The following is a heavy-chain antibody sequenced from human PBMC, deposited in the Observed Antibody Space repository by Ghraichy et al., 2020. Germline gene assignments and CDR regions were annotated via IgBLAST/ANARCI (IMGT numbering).Heavy chain of an antibody. V-gene: IGHV3-21*01. CDR1: GFTFSSYS. CDR3: ARDRVSSWQLFDY. CDR2: ISSSSSYI. D-gene: IGHD6-13*01. J-gene: IGHJ4*02. Sequence: GGSLRLSCAASGFTFSSYSMNWVRQAPGKGLEWVSSISSSSSYIYYADSVKGRFTISRDNAKNSLYLQMNSLRAEDTAVYYCARDRVSSWQLFDYWGQGTLVTVSS.